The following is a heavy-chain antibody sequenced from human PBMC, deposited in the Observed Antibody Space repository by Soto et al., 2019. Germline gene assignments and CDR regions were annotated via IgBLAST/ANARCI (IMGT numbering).Heavy chain of an antibody. D-gene: IGHD3-3*01. Sequence: QVQLVQSGAEVKKPGSSVKVSCKASGGTFSSYAISWVRQAPGQGLEWMGGIIPIFGTANYAQKFQGRVTITADESTSTAYMELSSLRSEDTAVYYCARVSDFWSGPSGYYGMDVWGQGSTVTVSS. J-gene: IGHJ6*02. CDR3: ARVSDFWSGPSGYYGMDV. CDR1: GGTFSSYA. V-gene: IGHV1-69*01. CDR2: IIPIFGTA.